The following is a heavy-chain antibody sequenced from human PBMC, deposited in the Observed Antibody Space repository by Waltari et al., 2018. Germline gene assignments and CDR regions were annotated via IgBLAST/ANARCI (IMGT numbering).Heavy chain of an antibody. CDR3: ARHWKKSGYRFDP. Sequence: QLQLQESGPGLVKPSETLSLTCTVSGGSISSSSYYWGWVRQSPGKGLEWIGSIYYSGSTYYIPTLEGRVTISGDTSKNQLTPKLSSVNAAETAVYDCARHWKKSGYRFDPWGQGTLVTVSS. V-gene: IGHV4-39*01. J-gene: IGHJ5*02. CDR1: GGSISSSSYY. CDR2: IYYSGST. D-gene: IGHD5-12*01.